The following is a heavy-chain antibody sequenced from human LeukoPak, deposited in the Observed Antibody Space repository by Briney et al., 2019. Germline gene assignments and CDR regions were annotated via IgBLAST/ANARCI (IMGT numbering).Heavy chain of an antibody. J-gene: IGHJ4*02. V-gene: IGHV5-51*01. CDR2: IFPGDSDT. D-gene: IGHD1/OR15-1a*01. CDR1: GYTFTTHW. Sequence: GGSLKISCKGSGYTFTTHWIAWVRQMPGKGLEWMGIIFPGDSDTTYSPSFEGQVTISADKSINTGYLEWSSLKASDTAMYYCATSESQTRFDFWGQGTLVTVSS. CDR3: ATSESQTRFDF.